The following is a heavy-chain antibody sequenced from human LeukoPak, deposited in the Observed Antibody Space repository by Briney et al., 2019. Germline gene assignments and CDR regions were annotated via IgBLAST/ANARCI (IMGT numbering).Heavy chain of an antibody. CDR3: ARHGLEGCRGGRCYRSFHYYGMDV. CDR1: GYSFTDYW. CDR2: IFPGDFEL. D-gene: IGHD2-15*01. Sequence: GESLKISCKGSGYSFTDYWIGWVRQMPGKGLEWMGIIFPGDFELKYSPSFQGQVIISVDKSIDTAYLQWSSLQASDTAMYYCARHGLEGCRGGRCYRSFHYYGMDVWGQGTTVIVSS. J-gene: IGHJ6*02. V-gene: IGHV5-51*01.